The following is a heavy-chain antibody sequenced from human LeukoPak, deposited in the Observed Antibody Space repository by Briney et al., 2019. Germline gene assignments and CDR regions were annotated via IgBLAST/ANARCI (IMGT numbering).Heavy chain of an antibody. CDR3: ARDLGVATDDY. CDR2: ISAYNGNT. J-gene: IGHJ4*02. D-gene: IGHD5-12*01. V-gene: IGHV1-18*01. Sequence: RQXRGXGREWMGWISAYNGNTNYAQKLQGRVTMTTDTSTSTAYMELRSLRSDDTAVYYCARDLGVATDDYWGQGTLVTVSS.